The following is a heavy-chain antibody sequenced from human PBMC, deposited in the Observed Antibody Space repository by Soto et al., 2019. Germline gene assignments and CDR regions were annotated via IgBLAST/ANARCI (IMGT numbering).Heavy chain of an antibody. J-gene: IGHJ4*02. Sequence: SGPTLVNPTQTLTLTCNFSGFSLTTSGVGVGWVRQPPGKALEWLALVYWSDDKRNSPSVRTNLTITKDTSKKQVVLSATNVDPLDTGTYYCVYRSGTGSGLEYWGQ. CDR2: VYWSDDK. D-gene: IGHD6-19*01. CDR3: VYRSGTGSGLEY. CDR1: GFSLTTSGVG. V-gene: IGHV2-5*04.